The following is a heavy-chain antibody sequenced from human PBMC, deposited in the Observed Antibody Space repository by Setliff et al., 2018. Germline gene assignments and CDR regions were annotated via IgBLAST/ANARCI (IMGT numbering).Heavy chain of an antibody. CDR2: IYHSGST. Sequence: SETLSLTCAVSGYSISSGYYWGWIRQPPGKGLEWIGSIYHSGSTYYNPSLKSRVTISVDTSKNQFSLRLSSVTAADTAVYYCARGDYYDPKYYFDYWGQGTLVTVSS. V-gene: IGHV4-38-2*01. D-gene: IGHD3-22*01. J-gene: IGHJ4*02. CDR3: ARGDYYDPKYYFDY. CDR1: GYSISSGYY.